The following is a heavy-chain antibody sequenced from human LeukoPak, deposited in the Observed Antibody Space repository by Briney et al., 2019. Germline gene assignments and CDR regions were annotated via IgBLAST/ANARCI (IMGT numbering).Heavy chain of an antibody. D-gene: IGHD3-3*01. V-gene: IGHV1-18*01. CDR1: GYTFTSYG. Sequence: GASVKVSCKASGYTFTSYGISWVRQAPGQGLEWMGWISAYNGNTNYAQKLQGRVTMTTDTSTSTAYMELRSLRSDDTAVYYCARVRITIFGVVIHWFDPWGQGTLVTVSS. CDR2: ISAYNGNT. J-gene: IGHJ5*02. CDR3: ARVRITIFGVVIHWFDP.